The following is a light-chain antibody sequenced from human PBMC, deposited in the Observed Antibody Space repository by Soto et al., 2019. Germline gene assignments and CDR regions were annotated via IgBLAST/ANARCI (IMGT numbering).Light chain of an antibody. Sequence: DIRLTQSPSTLSASVGDRVTITCRASQSINGWLAWYQQKPGQAPNLLIYKASTLESGVPSRFSGSGSGTEFTLTVSSLQPDDFATYYCHQYHNFPRTFGQGTKVDI. CDR3: HQYHNFPRT. J-gene: IGKJ1*01. V-gene: IGKV1-5*03. CDR1: QSINGW. CDR2: KAS.